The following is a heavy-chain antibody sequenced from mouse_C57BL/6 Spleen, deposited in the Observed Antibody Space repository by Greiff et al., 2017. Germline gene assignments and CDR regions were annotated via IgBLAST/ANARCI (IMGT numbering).Heavy chain of an antibody. D-gene: IGHD2-12*01. Sequence: VQLQQSGAELVMPGASVKLSCKASGYTFTSYWMHWVKQRPGQGLEWIGEIDPSDSYTNYNQKFKGKSTLTVDKSSSTAYMQLSSLTSEDSAVYYCARKNRRRMDYWGQGTSVTVSS. V-gene: IGHV1-69*01. J-gene: IGHJ4*01. CDR3: ARKNRRRMDY. CDR2: IDPSDSYT. CDR1: GYTFTSYW.